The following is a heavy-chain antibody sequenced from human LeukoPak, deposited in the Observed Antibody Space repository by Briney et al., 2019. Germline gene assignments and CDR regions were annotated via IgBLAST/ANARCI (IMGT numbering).Heavy chain of an antibody. V-gene: IGHV4-30-2*01. J-gene: IGHJ4*02. D-gene: IGHD2-2*02. CDR2: IYHSGST. CDR1: GGSISSGGYY. Sequence: SETLSLTCTVSGGSISSGGYYWSWIRQPPGKGLEWIGYIYHSGSTYYDPSLKSRVTISVDRSKNQFSLKLSSVTAADTAMYYCAKVPDVVVVPAAIDWGQGTLVTVSS. CDR3: AKVPDVVVVPAAID.